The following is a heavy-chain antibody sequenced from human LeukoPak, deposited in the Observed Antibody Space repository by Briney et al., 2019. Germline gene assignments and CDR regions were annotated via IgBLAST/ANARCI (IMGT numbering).Heavy chain of an antibody. V-gene: IGHV3-53*01. J-gene: IGHJ4*02. CDR2: IYSGGST. CDR1: GFTVSSNY. CDR3: AMNWGNRRQQLVENDY. Sequence: GGSLRLSCAASGFTVSSNYMSWVRQAPGKGLEWVSVIYSGGSTYYADSVKGRFTISRDNSKNTLYLQMNSLRAEDTAVYYCAMNWGNRRQQLVENDYWGQGTLVTVSS. D-gene: IGHD6-13*01.